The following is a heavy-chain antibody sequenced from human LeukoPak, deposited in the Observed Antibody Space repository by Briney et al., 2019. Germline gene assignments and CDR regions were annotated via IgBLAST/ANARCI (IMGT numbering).Heavy chain of an antibody. Sequence: GGSLRPSCAAPGFTFSSYSLNWVRQAQGKGLEWVSYISSSSSTIYYADSVKGRFTISRDNAKNSLYLQMNSLRAEDTAVYYCATAENGDGVDYWGQGTLVTVSS. CDR1: GFTFSSYS. CDR3: ATAENGDGVDY. D-gene: IGHD5-24*01. V-gene: IGHV3-48*01. CDR2: ISSSSSTI. J-gene: IGHJ4*02.